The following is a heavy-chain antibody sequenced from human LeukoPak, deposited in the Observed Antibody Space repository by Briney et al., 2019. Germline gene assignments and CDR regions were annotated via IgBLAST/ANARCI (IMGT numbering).Heavy chain of an antibody. CDR1: GFSFSDLY. D-gene: IGHD3-10*01. CDR3: ARGRGLPGPLDY. J-gene: IGHJ4*02. V-gene: IGHV3-11*04. Sequence: GGSLRLSCAASGFSFSDLYMNWVRQAPGKGLEWVSYISSSGSTIYYADSVKGRFTISRDNAKNSLYLQMNSLRAEDTAVYYCARGRGLPGPLDYWGQGTLVTVSS. CDR2: ISSSGSTI.